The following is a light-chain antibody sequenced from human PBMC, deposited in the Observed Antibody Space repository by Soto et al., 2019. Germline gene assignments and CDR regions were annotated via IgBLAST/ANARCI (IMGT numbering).Light chain of an antibody. CDR1: SSDVGGYKY. CDR2: DVS. CDR3: SSYTSNSALDVL. Sequence: QSALTQPASVSGSPGQSITISCTGTSSDVGGYKYVSWYQQHPGKAPKPMIYDVSNRPSGVSNRFSGSKSGNTASLTISDLQAEDEADYYCSSYTSNSALDVLFGGGTKLTVL. J-gene: IGLJ2*01. V-gene: IGLV2-14*01.